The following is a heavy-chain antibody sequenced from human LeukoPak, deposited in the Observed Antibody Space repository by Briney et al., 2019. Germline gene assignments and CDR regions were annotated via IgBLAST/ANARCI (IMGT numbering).Heavy chain of an antibody. J-gene: IGHJ4*02. Sequence: GGSLRLSCAASGVTVSSNYMNWVRQAPGTGLERVSVIYSGGSTYYVDSVKGRFTISRDNSKNTLYLQMSSLTADDTAVYYCATSGGYYQFDYWGQGTLVTVSS. CDR3: ATSGGYYQFDY. CDR2: IYSGGST. V-gene: IGHV3-53*01. D-gene: IGHD1-26*01. CDR1: GVTVSSNY.